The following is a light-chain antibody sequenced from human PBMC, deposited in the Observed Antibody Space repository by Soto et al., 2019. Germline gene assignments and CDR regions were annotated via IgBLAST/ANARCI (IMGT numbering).Light chain of an antibody. CDR2: DAS. CDR3: LQASNFPRT. Sequence: DIQMTQSPPTLSASVGDRVTITCRASQSISSWLAWYQQKPGKAPKLLIYDASSLESGVPSRFSGSGSGTEFTLTISSLQPDDFATYYCLQASNFPRTFGPGTKVDIK. J-gene: IGKJ1*01. V-gene: IGKV1-5*01. CDR1: QSISSW.